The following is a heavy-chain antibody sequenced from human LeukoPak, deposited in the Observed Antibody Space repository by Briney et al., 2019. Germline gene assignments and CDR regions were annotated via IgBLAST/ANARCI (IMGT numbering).Heavy chain of an antibody. V-gene: IGHV4-34*01. Sequence: SETLSLTCAVYGGSFSDYYWSWIRQPPGKGLEWIGEINHSGSTSYNPSLKSRVTISVDTSKNQFSLKLSSVTAADTAVYYCARGHSYGDCDYWGQGTLVTVSS. J-gene: IGHJ4*02. CDR3: ARGHSYGDCDY. CDR1: GGSFSDYY. CDR2: INHSGST. D-gene: IGHD4-17*01.